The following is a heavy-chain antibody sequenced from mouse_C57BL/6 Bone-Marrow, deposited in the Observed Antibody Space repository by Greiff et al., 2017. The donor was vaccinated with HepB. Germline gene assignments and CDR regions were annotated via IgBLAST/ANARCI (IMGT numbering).Heavy chain of an antibody. CDR3: ARRDITTVDY. J-gene: IGHJ2*01. D-gene: IGHD1-1*01. Sequence: VQLQQPGAELVRPGPSVKLSCKASGYTFTSYWMHWVKQRPGQGLEWIGVIDPSDSYTNYNQKFKGKATLTVDTSSSTAYMQLSSLTSEDSAVYYCARRDITTVDYWGQGTTLTVSS. V-gene: IGHV1-59*01. CDR1: GYTFTSYW. CDR2: IDPSDSYT.